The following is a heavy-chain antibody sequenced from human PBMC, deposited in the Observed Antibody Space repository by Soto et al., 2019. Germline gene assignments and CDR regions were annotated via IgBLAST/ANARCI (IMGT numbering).Heavy chain of an antibody. J-gene: IGHJ5*02. CDR2: ISWNSASI. CDR1: GFTFDDYA. CDR3: AKDFTTMIRMGDL. Sequence: EVQLVESGGALVQPGRSLRLSCAASGFTFDDYAMHWVRQAPGKGPEWVSGISWNSASIGYADSVKGRFTISRDNAKKSLYLQMNSLRAEDTAVYFCAKDFTTMIRMGDLWGQGTLVTVSS. D-gene: IGHD5-18*01. V-gene: IGHV3-9*01.